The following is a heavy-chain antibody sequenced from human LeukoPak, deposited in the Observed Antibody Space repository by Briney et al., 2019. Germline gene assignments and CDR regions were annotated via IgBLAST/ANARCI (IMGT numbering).Heavy chain of an antibody. CDR2: ISSSGSTI. D-gene: IGHD2-2*01. J-gene: IGHJ4*02. CDR3: ARVPRPSTPFDY. V-gene: IGHV3-11*01. CDR1: GFTFSDYY. Sequence: GGCLRLSCAASGFTFSDYYMSWIRQAPGKGLEWVSYISSSGSTIYYADSVKGRFTISRDNAKNSLYLQMNSLRAEDTAVYYCARVPRPSTPFDYWGQGTLVTVSS.